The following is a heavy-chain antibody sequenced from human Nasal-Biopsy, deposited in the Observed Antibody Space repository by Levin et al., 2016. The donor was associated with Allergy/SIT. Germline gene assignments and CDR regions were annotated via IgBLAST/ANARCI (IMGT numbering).Heavy chain of an antibody. J-gene: IGHJ4*02. CDR2: IYYGGST. D-gene: IGHD4-11*01. CDR3: ARRLQYPPHYFDH. V-gene: IGHV4-39*01. CDR1: GGSISSSSYY. Sequence: SETLSLTCTVSGGSISSSSYYWGWIRQPPGKGLEWIGNIYYGGSTYYNPSLKSRVTMSVDTSKNQFSLKLSSVTAADTAVYYCARRLQYPPHYFDHWGQGTLVTVSS.